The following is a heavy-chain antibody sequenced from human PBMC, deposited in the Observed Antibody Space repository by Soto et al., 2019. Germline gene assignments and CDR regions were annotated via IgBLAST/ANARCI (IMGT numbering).Heavy chain of an antibody. CDR1: GGSFSGYY. J-gene: IGHJ6*03. D-gene: IGHD3-22*01. V-gene: IGHV4-34*01. CDR3: ARGITTRYYYYYMDV. CDR2: INHSGST. Sequence: QVQLQQWGAGLLKPSETLSLTCAVYGGSFSGYYWSWIRQPPGKGLEWIGEINHSGSTNYNPSLKSRVTISVDTSQNQFSLKLSSVTAADTAVYYCARGITTRYYYYYMDVWGKGTTVTVSS.